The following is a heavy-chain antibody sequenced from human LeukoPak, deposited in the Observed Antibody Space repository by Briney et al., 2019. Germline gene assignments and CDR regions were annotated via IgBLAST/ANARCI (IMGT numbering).Heavy chain of an antibody. J-gene: IGHJ4*02. Sequence: GGSLRLSCAASGFTLSNAWMNWVRQAPSKGLEWVGLIKSKANGETGDYAAPVKGRFTISRDDSDNTLYLQMNSLRAEDTAVYYCARRAGIYSHPYDYWGQGTLVTVSS. CDR1: GFTLSNAW. CDR3: ARRAGIYSHPYDY. V-gene: IGHV3-15*01. D-gene: IGHD1-14*01. CDR2: IKSKANGETG.